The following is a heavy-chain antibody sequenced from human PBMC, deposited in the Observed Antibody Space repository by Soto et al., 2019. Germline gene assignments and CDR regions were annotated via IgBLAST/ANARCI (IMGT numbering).Heavy chain of an antibody. D-gene: IGHD3-9*01. Sequence: PSETLSLTCTVSGGSISSYYWSWIRQPPGKGLEWIGYIYYSGSTNYNPSLKSRVTISVDTSKNQFSLKLSSVTAADTAVYYFARDSLYYDILTGYAYYGMDVWGQGTTVTVSS. J-gene: IGHJ6*02. CDR1: GGSISSYY. V-gene: IGHV4-59*12. CDR2: IYYSGST. CDR3: ARDSLYYDILTGYAYYGMDV.